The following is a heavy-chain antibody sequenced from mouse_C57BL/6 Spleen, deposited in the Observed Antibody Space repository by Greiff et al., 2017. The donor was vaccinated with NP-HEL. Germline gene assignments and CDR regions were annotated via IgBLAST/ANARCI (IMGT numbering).Heavy chain of an antibody. CDR1: GYAFSSSW. V-gene: IGHV1-82*01. J-gene: IGHJ2*01. Sequence: VQLQQSGPELVKPGASVKISCKASGYAFSSSWMNWVKQRPGKGLEWIGRIYPGDGDTNYNGKFKGKATLTADKSSSTAYMQLSSLTSEDSAVYFCARSYYGSSRYYCDYWGQGTTLTVSS. CDR3: ARSYYGSSRYYCDY. D-gene: IGHD1-1*01. CDR2: IYPGDGDT.